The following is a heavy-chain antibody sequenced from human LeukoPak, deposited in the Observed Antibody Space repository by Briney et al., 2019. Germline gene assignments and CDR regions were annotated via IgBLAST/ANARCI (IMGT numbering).Heavy chain of an antibody. D-gene: IGHD6-13*01. J-gene: IGHJ3*02. CDR2: IYYSGST. V-gene: IGHV4-59*01. CDR1: GGSISSYY. Sequence: PSETLSLTCTVSGGSISSYYWSWIRQPPGKGLEWIGYIYYSGSTNYNPSLKSRVTISVDTSKNQFSLKLSSVTAADTAVYYCARDRGYSSSGSGAFDIWGQGTMVTVSS. CDR3: ARDRGYSSSGSGAFDI.